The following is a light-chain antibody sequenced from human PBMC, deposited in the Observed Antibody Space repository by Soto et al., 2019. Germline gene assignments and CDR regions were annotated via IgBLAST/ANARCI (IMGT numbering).Light chain of an antibody. V-gene: IGLV1-40*01. CDR3: QSCDSGLSGDV. CDR1: SSNIGAGYD. Sequence: QSVLTQPPSVSGAPGQRVTISCTGSSSNIGAGYDVHWYQQLPGTAPKLLIYGNSNRPSGVPDRFSGSKSGTSASLAITGLQAEDEADYYCQSCDSGLSGDVFGTGTKLTVL. CDR2: GNS. J-gene: IGLJ1*01.